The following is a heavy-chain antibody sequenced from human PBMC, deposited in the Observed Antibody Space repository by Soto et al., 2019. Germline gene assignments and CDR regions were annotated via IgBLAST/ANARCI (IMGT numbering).Heavy chain of an antibody. CDR1: GGSISGDYY. J-gene: IGHJ4*02. CDR2: VYHTGST. CDR3: AREPYDITGNRIAS. V-gene: IGHV4-30-4*01. D-gene: IGHD3-22*01. Sequence: PSETLSLTCTVSGGSISGDYYWNWIRQAPGKGLEWIGYVYHTGSTYHNPSLKSRGSISVDTSNNQFSLKLSSVTAADTAVYFCAREPYDITGNRIASWGQGIQVTVSS.